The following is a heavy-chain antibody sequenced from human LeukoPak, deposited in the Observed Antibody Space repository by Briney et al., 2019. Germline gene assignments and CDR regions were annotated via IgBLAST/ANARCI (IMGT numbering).Heavy chain of an antibody. CDR1: GFTFSTYS. CDR2: ISSSSSYI. CDR3: ARDIVVRGVRDPPPDY. Sequence: KAGGSLILSCVDSGFTFSTYSMNWVRQAPGKGLEWVSSISSSSSYIYYGDSVKGRFTISRDNAKNSLYLQMNSLRAEDTAVYYCARDIVVRGVRDPPPDYWGQGTLVTVSS. D-gene: IGHD3-10*01. J-gene: IGHJ4*02. V-gene: IGHV3-21*01.